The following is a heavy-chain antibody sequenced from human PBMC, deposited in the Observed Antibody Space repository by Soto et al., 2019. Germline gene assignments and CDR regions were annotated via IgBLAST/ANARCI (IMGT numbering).Heavy chain of an antibody. V-gene: IGHV4-59*01. D-gene: IGHD6-13*01. CDR2: IYYSGST. J-gene: IGHJ4*02. CDR3: ESGSAAGDY. CDR1: GGSISSYY. Sequence: SETLSLTCTVSGGSISSYYWSWIRQPPGKGLEWIGYIYYSGSTNYNPSLKSRVTISVDTSKNQFSLKLSSVTAADTAVYYCESGSAAGDYWGQGTLVTVSS.